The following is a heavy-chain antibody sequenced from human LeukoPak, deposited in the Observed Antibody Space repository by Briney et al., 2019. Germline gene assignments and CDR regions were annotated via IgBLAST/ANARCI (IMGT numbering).Heavy chain of an antibody. J-gene: IGHJ5*02. CDR1: GFTFTSSA. Sequence: SVKVSCKASGFTFTSSAMQWVRQARGQRLEWIGWIVVGSGNTNYAQKFQGRVTITRDMSTSTAYMELSGLRSEDTAVYYCAAEIAVASGIVLDPWGQGTLVTVSS. V-gene: IGHV1-58*02. D-gene: IGHD6-19*01. CDR2: IVVGSGNT. CDR3: AAEIAVASGIVLDP.